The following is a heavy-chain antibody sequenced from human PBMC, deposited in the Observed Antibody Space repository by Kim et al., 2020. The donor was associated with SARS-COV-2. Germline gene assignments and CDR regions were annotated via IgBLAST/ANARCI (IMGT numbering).Heavy chain of an antibody. D-gene: IGHD7-27*01. CDR2: ISSGSNYI. J-gene: IGHJ4*02. Sequence: GGSLRLSCAASGFTFSSYTLNWVRQAPGKGLEWVSSISSGSNYIHYADSVRGRFTISRDNAKNSLYLQMNSLRTEDTAVYFCAREDPGDSYYFDYWGQGT. CDR1: GFTFSSYT. CDR3: AREDPGDSYYFDY. V-gene: IGHV3-21*01.